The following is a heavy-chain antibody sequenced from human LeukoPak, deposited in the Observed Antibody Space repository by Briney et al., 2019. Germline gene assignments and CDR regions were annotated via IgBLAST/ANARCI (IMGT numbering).Heavy chain of an antibody. CDR2: FDPEDGET. D-gene: IGHD4-17*01. CDR3: ATNAVGDYGDYGAFDY. Sequence: ASVKVSCKVSGYTLTELSMHWVRQAPGKGLGWMGVFDPEDGETIYAQKFQGRVTMTEDTSTDTAYMELSSLRSEDTAVYYCATNAVGDYGDYGAFDYWGQGTLVTVSS. V-gene: IGHV1-24*01. CDR1: GYTLTELS. J-gene: IGHJ4*02.